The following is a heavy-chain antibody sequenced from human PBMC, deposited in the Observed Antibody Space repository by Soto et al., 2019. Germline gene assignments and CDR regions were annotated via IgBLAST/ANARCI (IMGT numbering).Heavy chain of an antibody. CDR3: AAFRWVTAMAYFDY. V-gene: IGHV1-58*01. CDR1: GFTFTSSA. J-gene: IGHJ4*02. CDR2: IVVGSGNT. D-gene: IGHD5-18*01. Sequence: ASVKVSCKASGFTFTSSAVQWVRQARGQRLEWIGWIVVGSGNTNYAQKFQERVTITRDMSTSTAYMELSSLRSEDTAVYYCAAFRWVTAMAYFDYWGQGTLVTVSS.